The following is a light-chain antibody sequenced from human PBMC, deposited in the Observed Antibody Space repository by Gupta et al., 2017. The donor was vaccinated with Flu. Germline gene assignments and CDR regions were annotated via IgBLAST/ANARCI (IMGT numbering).Light chain of an antibody. V-gene: IGKV1-5*03. CDR1: QTIDSW. CDR2: KAS. J-gene: IGKJ1*01. CDR3: QQEHSYPWT. Sequence: PYNLSASLGARVTFTSRASQTIDSWSAWYQQRPGKAPSLLIYKASKVESGVPSRFSNRGSGTQFTLAISSRQPDDLATYYCQQEHSYPWTFGQGT.